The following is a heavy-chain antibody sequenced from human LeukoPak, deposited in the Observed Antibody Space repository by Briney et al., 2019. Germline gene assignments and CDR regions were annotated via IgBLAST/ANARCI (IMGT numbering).Heavy chain of an antibody. D-gene: IGHD1-14*01. Sequence: SETLSLTCTVSGGSISGYYWSWIRQPPGKGLEWIGYIYNSGSTNYNPSLKSRVTISVDTSENRFSLRLSSVTAADTAVYYCARPAGNHLTYNWFDPWGQGTLVTVSS. CDR2: IYNSGST. CDR1: GGSISGYY. V-gene: IGHV4-59*08. CDR3: ARPAGNHLTYNWFDP. J-gene: IGHJ5*02.